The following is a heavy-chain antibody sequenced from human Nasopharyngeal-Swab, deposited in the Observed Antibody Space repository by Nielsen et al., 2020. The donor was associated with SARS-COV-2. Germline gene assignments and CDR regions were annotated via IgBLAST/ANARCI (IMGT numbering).Heavy chain of an antibody. CDR2: IYFSGST. CDR3: VRERGRGGIWNYYYYYMGV. CDR1: GCSISSSSYY. J-gene: IGHJ6*03. D-gene: IGHD3-10*01. Sequence: SETLSLPCTVSGCSISSSSYYWGWIRQPPGKGLEWFGSIYFSGSTYYNPSLKSRVTISVDTSKNQFSLKLSSVTTADTAVYYCVRERGRGGIWNYYYYYMGVWGKGTTVTVSS. V-gene: IGHV4-39*07.